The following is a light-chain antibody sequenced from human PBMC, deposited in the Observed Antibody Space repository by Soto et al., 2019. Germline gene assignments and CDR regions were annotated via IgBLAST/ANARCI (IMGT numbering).Light chain of an antibody. V-gene: IGLV2-14*01. CDR3: SSYTSSSTGV. J-gene: IGLJ1*01. CDR1: SSDVGGYNY. CDR2: EVS. Sequence: QSALTQPASVSGSPGQSITISCTGGSSDVGGYNYVSWFQQHPGKAPKLMIYEVSNRPSGVSNRFSGSKSGNTASLTISGLQAEDVADYYCSSYTSSSTGVFGTGTKLTVL.